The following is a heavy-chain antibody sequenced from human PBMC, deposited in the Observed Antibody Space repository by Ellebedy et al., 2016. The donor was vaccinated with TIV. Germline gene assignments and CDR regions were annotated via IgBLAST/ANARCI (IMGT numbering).Heavy chain of an antibody. V-gene: IGHV4-59*01. CDR3: ARDYAGGSGSASPPYYYYGMDV. D-gene: IGHD3-10*01. CDR1: GGSIRSYY. J-gene: IGHJ6*02. CDR2: IYYSGST. Sequence: MPSETLSLTCTVSGGSIRSYYWSWIRQPPGKGLEWIGYIYYSGSTNYNPSLKSRVTISVDTSKNQFSLKLNSVTAADTAVYYCARDYAGGSGSASPPYYYYGMDVWGQGTTVTVSS.